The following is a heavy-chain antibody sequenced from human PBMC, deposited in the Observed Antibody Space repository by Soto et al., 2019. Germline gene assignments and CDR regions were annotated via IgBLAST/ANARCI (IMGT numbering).Heavy chain of an antibody. V-gene: IGHV2-5*02. Sequence: QITLKESGPTLVKPTQTLTLTCTFSGFSLSTSGVGVGWNRQPPGKALEWLALIYWDDDKRYSPSLKRRLTIAKDTYKHQVVLTLTTRATVGTATYYSAHRPPEGGVTTYGCCYPWCQGSLVTFSS. J-gene: IGHJ5*02. CDR3: AHRPPEGGVTTYGCCYP. D-gene: IGHD4-17*01. CDR2: IYWDDDK. CDR1: GFSLSTSGVG.